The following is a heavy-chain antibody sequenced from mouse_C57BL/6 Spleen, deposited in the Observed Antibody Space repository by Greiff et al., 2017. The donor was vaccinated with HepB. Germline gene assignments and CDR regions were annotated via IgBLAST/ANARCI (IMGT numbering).Heavy chain of an antibody. CDR2: IWSGGST. CDR1: GFSLTSYG. J-gene: IGHJ1*03. Sequence: QVQLKESGPGLVQPSQSLSITCTVSGFSLTSYGVHWVRQSPGKGLEWLGVIWSGGSTDYNAAFISRLSISKDNSKSQVFFKMNSLQADDTAIYYCARNGLRSSEWYFDVWGTGTTVTVSS. V-gene: IGHV2-2*01. CDR3: ARNGLRSSEWYFDV. D-gene: IGHD1-1*01.